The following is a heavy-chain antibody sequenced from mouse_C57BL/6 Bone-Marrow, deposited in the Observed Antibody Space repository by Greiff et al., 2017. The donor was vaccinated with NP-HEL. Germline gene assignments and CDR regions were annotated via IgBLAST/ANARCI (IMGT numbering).Heavy chain of an antibody. CDR3: ARDEGTTVVFDY. Sequence: DVMLVESGGGLVKPGGSLKLSCAASGFTFSSYAMSWVRQTPEKRLEWVATISDGGSYTYYPDNVKGRFTISRDNAKNNLYLQMSHLKSEDTAMYYCARDEGTTVVFDYWGQGTTLTVSS. CDR2: ISDGGSYT. J-gene: IGHJ2*01. V-gene: IGHV5-4*01. D-gene: IGHD1-1*01. CDR1: GFTFSSYA.